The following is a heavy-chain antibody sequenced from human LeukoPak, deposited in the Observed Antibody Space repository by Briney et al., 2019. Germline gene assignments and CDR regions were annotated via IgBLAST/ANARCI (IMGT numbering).Heavy chain of an antibody. D-gene: IGHD3-3*01. CDR1: GFTFSSYW. CDR3: AREEEYYDFWSGYSN. J-gene: IGHJ4*02. CDR2: IKQDGSEK. V-gene: IGHV3-7*01. Sequence: GGSLRLSCGASGFTFSSYWMSWVRQAPGKGVEWVANIKQDGSEKYYVDSVKGRFTISRDNAKNSLYLQMNSLRAEHTAVYYCAREEEYYDFWSGYSNWGKGTLVTVSS.